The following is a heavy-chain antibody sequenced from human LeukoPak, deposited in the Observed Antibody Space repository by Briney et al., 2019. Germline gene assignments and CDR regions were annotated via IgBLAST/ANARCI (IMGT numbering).Heavy chain of an antibody. CDR2: IKQDGREK. D-gene: IGHD3-10*01. CDR3: ARDPFNGSGSYYYLY. CDR1: GFTFSSYW. J-gene: IGHJ4*02. Sequence: GGSLRLSCAASGFTFSSYWMSWVRQAPGKGLEWVANIKQDGREKYYVDSVKGRFTISRDNAKNSLYLQMNSLRAEDTAVYYCARDPFNGSGSYYYLYWGQGTLVTVSS. V-gene: IGHV3-7*01.